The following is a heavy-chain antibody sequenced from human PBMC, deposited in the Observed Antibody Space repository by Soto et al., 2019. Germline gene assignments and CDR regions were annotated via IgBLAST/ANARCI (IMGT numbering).Heavy chain of an antibody. V-gene: IGHV4-59*08. Sequence: QVQLQESGPGLVKPSETLSLTCTVSGGSISSYYWSWIRQPPGKGLEWIGYIYYSGSTNYNPSLKSRVTISVATSKNQFSLKLSSVTAADTAVYYCARGPRYCSSTSCLYYYYGMDVWGQGTTVTVSS. CDR3: ARGPRYCSSTSCLYYYYGMDV. J-gene: IGHJ6*02. CDR2: IYYSGST. D-gene: IGHD2-2*01. CDR1: GGSISSYY.